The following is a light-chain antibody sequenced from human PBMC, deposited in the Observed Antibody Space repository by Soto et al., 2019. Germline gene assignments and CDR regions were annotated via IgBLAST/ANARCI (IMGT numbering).Light chain of an antibody. V-gene: IGLV2-11*01. CDR2: DVT. CDR3: AAWDDSLSGPV. J-gene: IGLJ2*01. Sequence: QSALTQPRSVSGSPGQSVTISCTGTSSDVGTYNYVSWHQQHPGKAPKLVIYDVTQRPSGVPDRFSGSKSGITASLTISGLRPEDEADYYCAAWDDSLSGPVFGGGTKLTVL. CDR1: SSDVGTYNY.